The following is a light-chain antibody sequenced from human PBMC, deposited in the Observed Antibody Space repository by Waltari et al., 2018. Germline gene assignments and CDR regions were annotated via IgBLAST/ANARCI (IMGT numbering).Light chain of an antibody. CDR3: SSYTSSSNHVV. CDR1: SSDVGGYNY. Sequence: QSALTQPASVPGSPGQSITISCTGTSSDVGGYNYVSWYQQHPGKAPKLMIYEVSNRPSGVSNRFSGSKSGNTASLTISGLQAEDEADYYCSSYTSSSNHVVFGGGTKLTVL. J-gene: IGLJ2*01. V-gene: IGLV2-14*01. CDR2: EVS.